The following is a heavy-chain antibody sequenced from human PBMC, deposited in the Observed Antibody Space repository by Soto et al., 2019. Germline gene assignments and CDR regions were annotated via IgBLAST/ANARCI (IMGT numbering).Heavy chain of an antibody. V-gene: IGHV1-3*01. J-gene: IGHJ5*02. D-gene: IGHD3-3*01. CDR1: GYTFTSDA. CDR3: ARDYRITIFGVVIIYNWFDP. CDR2: INAGNGNT. Sequence: ASVKVSCKASGYTFTSDAMHWVRQAPGQRLEWMGWINAGNGNTKYSQKFQGRVTITRDTSASTAYMELSSLRSEDTAVYYCARDYRITIFGVVIIYNWFDPWGQGTLVTVSS.